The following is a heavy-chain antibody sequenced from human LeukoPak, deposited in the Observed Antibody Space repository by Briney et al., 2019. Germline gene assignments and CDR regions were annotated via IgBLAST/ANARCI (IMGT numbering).Heavy chain of an antibody. V-gene: IGHV4-4*07. D-gene: IGHD3-9*01. J-gene: IGHJ2*01. CDR3: ARVVHDILTGYYPYWYFDL. CDR1: GGSISSYY. Sequence: SKTLSLTCTVSGGSISSYYWSWIRQPAGKGLEWIGRIYTSGSTNYNPSLKSRVTMSVDTSKNQFSLKLSSVTAADTAVYYCARVVHDILTGYYPYWYFDLWGRGTLVTVSS. CDR2: IYTSGST.